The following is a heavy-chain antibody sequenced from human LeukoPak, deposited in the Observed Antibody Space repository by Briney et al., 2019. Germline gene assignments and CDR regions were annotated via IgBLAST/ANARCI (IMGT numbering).Heavy chain of an antibody. Sequence: ASVKVSCKASGYTFTGYYMHWVRQAPGQGLEWMGGIIPIFGTANYAQKFQGRVTITADESTSTAYMELSSLRSEDTAVYYCARDPGDGYNLFYFDYWGQGTLVTVSS. CDR2: IIPIFGTA. CDR3: ARDPGDGYNLFYFDY. CDR1: GYTFTGYY. J-gene: IGHJ4*02. D-gene: IGHD5-24*01. V-gene: IGHV1-69*13.